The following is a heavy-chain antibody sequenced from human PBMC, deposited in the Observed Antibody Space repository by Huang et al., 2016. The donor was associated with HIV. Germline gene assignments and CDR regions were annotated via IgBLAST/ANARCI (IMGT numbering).Heavy chain of an antibody. J-gene: IGHJ6*03. CDR1: GFTFSNYA. Sequence: QVQLVESGGGVVQPGRSLRLSCAASGFTFSNYAMHWVGPGTGKGLEWVAVISDDGRNKYYTDSVKGRFTISRDNSKNALYLQMNSLRAEDTAVYYCARRAVAGIYYYYYMDVWGKGTTVTVSS. CDR3: ARRAVAGIYYYYYMDV. V-gene: IGHV3-30*04. CDR2: ISDDGRNK. D-gene: IGHD6-19*01.